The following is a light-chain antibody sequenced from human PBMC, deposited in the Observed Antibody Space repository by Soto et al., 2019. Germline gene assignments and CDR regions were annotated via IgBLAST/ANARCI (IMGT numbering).Light chain of an antibody. CDR2: GNT. Sequence: QAVVTQPPSVSGAPGQRVPISSTGSSSNIGAGYDVHWYQQLPGRAPKLLIYGNTNRPSGVPDRFSGSKSGTSASLAITGLQAEDEADYYCLSFDSSLSVVFGGGTKLTVL. CDR3: LSFDSSLSVV. J-gene: IGLJ2*01. CDR1: SSNIGAGYD. V-gene: IGLV1-40*02.